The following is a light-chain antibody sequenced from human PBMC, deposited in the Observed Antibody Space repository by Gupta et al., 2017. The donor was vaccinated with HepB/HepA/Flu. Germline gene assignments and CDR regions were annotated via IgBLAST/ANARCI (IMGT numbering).Light chain of an antibody. CDR3: AAWDDSLSGPV. CDR1: SSNIGSNY. CDR2: RNN. V-gene: IGLV1-47*01. Sequence: SCSGSSSNIGSNYVYWYQQLPGTAPKLLIYRNNQRPSGVPDRFSGSKSGTSASLAISGLRSEDEADYYCAAWDDSLSGPVFGGGTKLTVL. J-gene: IGLJ3*02.